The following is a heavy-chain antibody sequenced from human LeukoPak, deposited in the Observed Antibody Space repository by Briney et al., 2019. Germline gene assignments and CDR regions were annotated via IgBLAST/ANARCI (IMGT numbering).Heavy chain of an antibody. CDR1: GFTFDDYA. D-gene: IGHD6-19*01. CDR2: ISWNSGSI. J-gene: IGHJ3*02. V-gene: IGHV3-9*03. Sequence: GGSLRLSCAASGFTFDDYAMHWVRRAPGKGLEWVSGISWNSGSIGYADSVKGRFTISRDNAKNSLYLQMNSLRAEDMALYYCAKGYSSGWYGDAFDIWGQGTMVTVSS. CDR3: AKGYSSGWYGDAFDI.